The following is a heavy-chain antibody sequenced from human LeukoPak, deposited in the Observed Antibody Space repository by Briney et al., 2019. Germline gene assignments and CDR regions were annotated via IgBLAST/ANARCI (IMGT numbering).Heavy chain of an antibody. CDR2: IYSGSST. V-gene: IGHV3-53*01. Sequence: GGSLRLSCAASGFTVSSNYMNWVRQAPGKGLEWVSVIYSGSSTYYADSVKGRFTISRDNSKNTVYLQMNSLRAEDTAVYYCAREGTTTSFDYWGQGTLVTVSS. CDR1: GFTVSSNY. CDR3: AREGTTTSFDY. D-gene: IGHD1-26*01. J-gene: IGHJ4*02.